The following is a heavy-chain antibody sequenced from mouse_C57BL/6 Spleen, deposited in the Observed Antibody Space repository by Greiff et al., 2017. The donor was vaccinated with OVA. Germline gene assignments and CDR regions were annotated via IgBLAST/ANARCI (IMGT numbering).Heavy chain of an antibody. Sequence: EVKLVESGGGLVKPGGSLKLSCAASGFTFSDYGMHWVRQAPEKGLEWVAYISSGSSTIYYADTVKGRFTISRDNAKNNLFLQMNSLRSEDTAMDYCARGGVYLWYFDVWGTGTTVTVSS. D-gene: IGHD2-1*01. J-gene: IGHJ1*03. CDR2: ISSGSSTI. CDR1: GFTFSDYG. V-gene: IGHV5-17*01. CDR3: ARGGVYLWYFDV.